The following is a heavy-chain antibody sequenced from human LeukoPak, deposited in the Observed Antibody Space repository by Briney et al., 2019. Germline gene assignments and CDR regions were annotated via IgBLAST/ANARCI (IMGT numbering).Heavy chain of an antibody. Sequence: GGSLRLSCAASGFTFSSYEMNWVRQAPGKGLEWVSYISSRGSTIYYADSVKGRFTISRDNAKNSLYLQMNSLRAEDTAVYYCARDDIVVVPAAHTHYYYYGMDVWGQGTTVTVSS. CDR3: ARDDIVVVPAAHTHYYYYGMDV. CDR1: GFTFSSYE. D-gene: IGHD2-2*01. CDR2: ISSRGSTI. V-gene: IGHV3-48*03. J-gene: IGHJ6*02.